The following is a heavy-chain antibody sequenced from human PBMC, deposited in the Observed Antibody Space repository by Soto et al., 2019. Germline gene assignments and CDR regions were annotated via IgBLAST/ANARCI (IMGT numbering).Heavy chain of an antibody. Sequence: PSETLSLTCNVSGGSISDYYWSWIRQPPGKGLEWIGEIYHSGNTKYKPSLNSRLTISVDTSKNQFSLKLTSVTAADTAVYYCGRHRVGGSPGQDYGGLGPLVPVSS. V-gene: IGHV4-59*08. CDR3: GRHRVGGSPGQDY. CDR1: GGSISDYY. J-gene: IGHJ4*02. CDR2: IYHSGNT. D-gene: IGHD2-15*01.